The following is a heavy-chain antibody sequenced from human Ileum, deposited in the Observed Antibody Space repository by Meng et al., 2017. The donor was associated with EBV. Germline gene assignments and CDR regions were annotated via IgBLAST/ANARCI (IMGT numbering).Heavy chain of an antibody. CDR3: ARERGGGDRGIQ. Sequence: QVQVQESGPGLVKPSETLSLTFSVSSGSVSSYGYYWTWIRQPPGKGLEWIGYMSYTGSTNYKSTLKSRVTISVDKSKNQFSLKLSSVTAADTAVYYCARERGGGDRGIQWGQGTLVTVSS. V-gene: IGHV4-61*08. CDR1: SGSVSSYGYY. CDR2: MSYTGST. D-gene: IGHD2-21*02. J-gene: IGHJ4*02.